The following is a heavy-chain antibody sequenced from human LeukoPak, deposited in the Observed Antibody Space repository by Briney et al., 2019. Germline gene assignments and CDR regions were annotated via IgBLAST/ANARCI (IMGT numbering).Heavy chain of an antibody. D-gene: IGHD3-3*01. CDR2: ISSDGSIK. J-gene: IGHJ4*02. V-gene: IGHV3-30*18. Sequence: PGGSLRLSCTASKFTFSHYGMQWVRQAPGKGLEWVAVISSDGSIKVYAESVKGRFTLSRDNSINTVDLQMNSLRAEDTAVYYCVKEYHSRGFGAYFDYWGQGTLVTVSS. CDR1: KFTFSHYG. CDR3: VKEYHSRGFGAYFDY.